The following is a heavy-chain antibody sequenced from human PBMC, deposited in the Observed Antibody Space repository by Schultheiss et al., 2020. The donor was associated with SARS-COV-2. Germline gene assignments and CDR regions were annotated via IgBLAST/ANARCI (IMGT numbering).Heavy chain of an antibody. Sequence: GGSLRLSCAASGFTFSSYAMHWVRQAPGKGLEWVSSISSSSSYIYYADSVKGRFTISRDNAKNSLYLQMNSLRAGDTAVYYCARDGSGSSLDYWGQGTLVTVSS. CDR1: GFTFSSYA. CDR3: ARDGSGSSLDY. J-gene: IGHJ4*02. CDR2: ISSSSSYI. D-gene: IGHD1-26*01. V-gene: IGHV3-21*01.